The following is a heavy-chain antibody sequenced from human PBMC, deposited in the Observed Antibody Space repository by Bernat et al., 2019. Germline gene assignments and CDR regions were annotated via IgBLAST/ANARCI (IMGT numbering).Heavy chain of an antibody. CDR3: ARDLVDTAMVTVDY. D-gene: IGHD5-18*01. V-gene: IGHV3-66*01. CDR2: IYSGGST. Sequence: EVQLVESGGGLVQPGGSLRLSCAASGFTVSSNYMSWVRQAPGKGLEWVSVIYSGGSTYYADPVKGRFTISRDNSKNTLYLQMNSLRAEDTAVYYCARDLVDTAMVTVDYWGQGTLVTVSS. J-gene: IGHJ4*02. CDR1: GFTVSSNY.